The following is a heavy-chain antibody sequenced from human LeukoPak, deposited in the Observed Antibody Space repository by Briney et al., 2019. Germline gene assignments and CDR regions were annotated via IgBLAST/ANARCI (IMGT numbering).Heavy chain of an antibody. D-gene: IGHD7-27*01. Sequence: SETLSLTCTVSGGSISSYYWSWIRQPPGKGLEWIGYIYYSGSTNYNPSLKSRVTISVDTSKNQFSLKLSSVTAADTAVYYCARDGPPGASDIWGQGTMVTVSS. CDR2: IYYSGST. CDR1: GGSISSYY. J-gene: IGHJ3*02. CDR3: ARDGPPGASDI. V-gene: IGHV4-59*01.